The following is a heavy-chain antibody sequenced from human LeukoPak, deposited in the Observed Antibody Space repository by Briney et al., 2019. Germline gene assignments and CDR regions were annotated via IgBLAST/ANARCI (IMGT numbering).Heavy chain of an antibody. CDR2: INPSGGST. V-gene: IGHV1-46*01. Sequence: ASVKVSCKASGYTFTDYYIHWVRQAPGQGLEWMGIINPSGGSTSYAQKFQGRVTMTRDMSTSTVYMELSSLRSEDTAVYYCARDHYDAGYSYGYRWFDPWGQGTLVTVSS. CDR1: GYTFTDYY. D-gene: IGHD5-18*01. J-gene: IGHJ5*02. CDR3: ARDHYDAGYSYGYRWFDP.